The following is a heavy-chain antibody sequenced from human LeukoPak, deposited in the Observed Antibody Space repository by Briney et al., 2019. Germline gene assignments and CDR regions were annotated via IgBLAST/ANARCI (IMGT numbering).Heavy chain of an antibody. V-gene: IGHV4-59*01. D-gene: IGHD3-10*01. Sequence: SETLSLTHHVSGGPISRYYWSWIRRPPGKGLEWIGYIDDSENTNYNPSLKSQVTISVDKSKNQFSLKLSFVTAADTAMYYCARSDYHNSGSHTVFDAFDIWGQGTRVTVSS. J-gene: IGHJ3*02. CDR2: IDDSENT. CDR1: GGPISRYY. CDR3: ARSDYHNSGSHTVFDAFDI.